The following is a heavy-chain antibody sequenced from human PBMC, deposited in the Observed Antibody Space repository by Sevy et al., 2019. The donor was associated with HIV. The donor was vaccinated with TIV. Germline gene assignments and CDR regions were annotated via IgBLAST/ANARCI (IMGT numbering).Heavy chain of an antibody. CDR2: LDPTGGST. CDR3: VAIMDGRFDH. D-gene: IGHD2-2*02. Sequence: ASVKVSCKASGYRFTRFYFHWVRQAPGQGLEWMGILDPTGGSTTYAQKLQDRVTMTRDTSTTTIYMELRSLRSDDTGMYFCVAIMDGRFDHWGQGTLVTVSS. J-gene: IGHJ4*02. V-gene: IGHV1-46*04. CDR1: GYRFTRFY.